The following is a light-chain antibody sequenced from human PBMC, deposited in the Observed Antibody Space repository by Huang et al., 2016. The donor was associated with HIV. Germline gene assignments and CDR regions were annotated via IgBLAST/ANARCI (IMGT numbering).Light chain of an antibody. V-gene: IGKV3-11*01. CDR3: QQRSNWPPLT. J-gene: IGKJ4*01. CDR2: DAS. Sequence: EIVLTQSPATLSLSPGERATLSCRPSQSVSSYLAWYQQRPGQAPRLLIYDASNRATGIPARVSGSGSGTDFTLTISSLEPEDFAVYYCQQRSNWPPLTFGGGTKVEIK. CDR1: QSVSSY.